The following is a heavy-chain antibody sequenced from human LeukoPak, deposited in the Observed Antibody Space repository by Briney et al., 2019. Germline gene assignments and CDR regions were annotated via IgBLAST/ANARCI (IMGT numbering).Heavy chain of an antibody. CDR3: AKDSQPAPFDY. CDR1: GFTFSSYG. V-gene: IGHV3-30*18. J-gene: IGHJ4*02. D-gene: IGHD2-2*01. Sequence: PGGSLRLSCAASGFTFSSYGMHWVRQAPGKGLEWVAVISYGGSNKYYADSVKGRFTISRDNSKNTLYLQMNSLRAEDTAVYYCAKDSQPAPFDYWGQGTLVTVSS. CDR2: ISYGGSNK.